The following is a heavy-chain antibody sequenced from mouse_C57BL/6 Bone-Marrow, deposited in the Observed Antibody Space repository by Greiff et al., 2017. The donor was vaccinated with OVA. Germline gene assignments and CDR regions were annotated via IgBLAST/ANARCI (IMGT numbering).Heavy chain of an antibody. V-gene: IGHV14-4*01. CDR3: ARKGYDGYYAMDY. J-gene: IGHJ4*01. CDR2: IDPENGDT. CDR1: GFNIKDDY. Sequence: VQLQQSGAELVRPGASVKLSCTASGFNIKDDYMHWVKQRPEQGLEWIGWIDPENGDTEYASKFQGKATITADTSSSTAYMQLSSLTSEDSAVYFCARKGYDGYYAMDYWGQGTSVTVSS. D-gene: IGHD2-3*01.